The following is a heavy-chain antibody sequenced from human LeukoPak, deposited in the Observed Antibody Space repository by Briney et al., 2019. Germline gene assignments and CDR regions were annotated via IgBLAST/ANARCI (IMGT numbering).Heavy chain of an antibody. V-gene: IGHV1-69*13. Sequence: SVKVSCKASGGTFSSYAISWVRQAPGQGSEWMGGIIPIFGTANYAQKFQGRVTITADESTSTAYMELSSLRSEDTAVYYCARGRVPRVVTAIPTDWGQGTLVTVSS. CDR2: IIPIFGTA. D-gene: IGHD2-21*02. CDR1: GGTFSSYA. CDR3: ARGRVPRVVTAIPTD. J-gene: IGHJ4*02.